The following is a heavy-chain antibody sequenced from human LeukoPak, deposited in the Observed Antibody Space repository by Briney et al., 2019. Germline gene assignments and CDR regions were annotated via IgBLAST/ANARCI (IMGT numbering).Heavy chain of an antibody. CDR1: GFTFSSYA. J-gene: IGHJ6*02. Sequence: GGSLRLSCAASGFTFSSYAMHWVRQAPGKGLEWVAVISYDGSNKYYADSVKGRFTISRDNSKNTLYLQMNSLRAEDTAVYYCAKDFQRITIFGVVIRNYYYYGMDVWGQGTTVTVSS. CDR2: ISYDGSNK. V-gene: IGHV3-30-3*01. D-gene: IGHD3-3*01. CDR3: AKDFQRITIFGVVIRNYYYYGMDV.